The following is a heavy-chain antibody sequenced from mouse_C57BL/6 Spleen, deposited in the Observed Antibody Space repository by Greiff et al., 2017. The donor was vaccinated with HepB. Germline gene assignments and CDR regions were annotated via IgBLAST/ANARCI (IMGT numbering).Heavy chain of an antibody. CDR3: AYDGYDAY. D-gene: IGHD2-3*01. Sequence: VQLQQSVAELVRPGASVKLSCTASGFNFKNTYMHWVKQRPVQGLEWIGRIDPANGNTKYAPKFQGKATITADTSSNTAYLQLSSLTSEDAAIYYCAYDGYDAYWGQGTLVTVSA. J-gene: IGHJ3*01. CDR2: IDPANGNT. V-gene: IGHV14-3*01. CDR1: GFNFKNTY.